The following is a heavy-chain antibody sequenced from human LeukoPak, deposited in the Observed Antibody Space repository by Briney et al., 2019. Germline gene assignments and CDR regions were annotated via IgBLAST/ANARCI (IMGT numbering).Heavy chain of an antibody. J-gene: IGHJ4*02. D-gene: IGHD6-6*01. CDR1: GGSISSYY. V-gene: IGHV4-4*07. CDR2: IYTSGST. Sequence: SEALSLTCTVSGGSISSYYWSWIRQPAGKGLEWIGRIYTSGSTNYNPSLKSRVTMSVDTSKNQFSLKLSSVTAADTAVYYCARGGYSSSSFDYWGQGTLVTVSS. CDR3: ARGGYSSSSFDY.